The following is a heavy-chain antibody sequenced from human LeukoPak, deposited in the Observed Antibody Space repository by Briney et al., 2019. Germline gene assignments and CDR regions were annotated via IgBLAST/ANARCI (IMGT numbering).Heavy chain of an antibody. Sequence: ASVKVSCKASGYTFTGYYTHWVRQAPGQGLEWMGWINPNSGGTNYAQKFQGRVTMTRDTSISTAYMELSRLRSDDTAVYYCARGSLSLRFLEGWGQGTLVTVSS. CDR2: INPNSGGT. D-gene: IGHD3-3*01. CDR1: GYTFTGYY. CDR3: ARGSLSLRFLEG. V-gene: IGHV1-2*02. J-gene: IGHJ4*02.